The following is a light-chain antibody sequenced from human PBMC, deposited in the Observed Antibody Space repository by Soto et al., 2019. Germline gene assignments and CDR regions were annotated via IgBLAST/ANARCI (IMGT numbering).Light chain of an antibody. J-gene: IGKJ1*01. CDR2: VAS. CDR3: QQYGSSLWT. Sequence: EIALTQSPGTLSLSPGERATLSCRARQSVSSNFLVRYQQKPGQAPRLLIYVASNRATGIPDRVSGSGSGTDFTLTISRLEPEDFAVYYCQQYGSSLWTFGQGTKVDIK. V-gene: IGKV3-20*01. CDR1: QSVSSNF.